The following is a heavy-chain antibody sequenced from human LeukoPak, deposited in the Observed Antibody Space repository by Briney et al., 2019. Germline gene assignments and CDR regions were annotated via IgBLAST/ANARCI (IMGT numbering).Heavy chain of an antibody. CDR3: ARDDYGTLVFDY. V-gene: IGHV1-69*04. D-gene: IGHD4-17*01. Sequence: GASVKVSCKASGGTFSSYAISWVRQAPGQGLEWMGRVIPILGIANYAQKFQGRVTITADKSTSTAYMELSSLRSEDTAVYYCARDDYGTLVFDYWGQGTLVTVSS. J-gene: IGHJ4*02. CDR1: GGTFSSYA. CDR2: VIPILGIA.